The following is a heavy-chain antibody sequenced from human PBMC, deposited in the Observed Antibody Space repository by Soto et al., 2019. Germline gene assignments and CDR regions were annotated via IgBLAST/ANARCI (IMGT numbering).Heavy chain of an antibody. J-gene: IGHJ6*03. CDR2: IYYSGST. CDR3: ARGLDYYYMDV. Sequence: SETLSLTCTVSGGSISSYYWSWIRQPPGKGLEWIGYIYYSGSTNYNPSLKSRVTISVDTSKNQFSLKLSSVTAADTAVYYCARGLDYYYMDVWGKGTTVTVS. D-gene: IGHD2-21*01. CDR1: GGSISSYY. V-gene: IGHV4-59*01.